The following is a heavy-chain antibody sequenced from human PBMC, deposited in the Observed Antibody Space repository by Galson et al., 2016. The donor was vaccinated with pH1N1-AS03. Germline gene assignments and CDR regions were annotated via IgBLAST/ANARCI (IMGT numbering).Heavy chain of an antibody. CDR3: ARGSGWYDY. D-gene: IGHD6-13*01. J-gene: IGHJ4*02. CDR1: GFTFSGYS. CDR2: IRQDGSER. V-gene: IGHV3-7*04. Sequence: SLRLSCAASGFTFSGYSMNWFRQAPGKGLEWVANIRQDGSERYYVDSVEGRFTISRDNAKNSVYLQMNSLRADDTAVYYCARGSGWYDYWGQGTLVTVSS.